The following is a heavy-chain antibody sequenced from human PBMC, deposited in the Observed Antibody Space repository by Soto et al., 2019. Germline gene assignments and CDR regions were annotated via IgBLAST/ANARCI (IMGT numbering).Heavy chain of an antibody. Sequence: ASVKGSCKASGYTFITYGISWVRQAPGQGLEWMGWISAFSGNTKYAQRLQGRVTMTTDTSTSTAYMELRSLRSDDTAMYYCTRDEYDSRDYAFDIWGLGTLGTAS. CDR2: ISAFSGNT. D-gene: IGHD3-22*01. J-gene: IGHJ3*02. CDR3: TRDEYDSRDYAFDI. V-gene: IGHV1-18*01. CDR1: GYTFITYG.